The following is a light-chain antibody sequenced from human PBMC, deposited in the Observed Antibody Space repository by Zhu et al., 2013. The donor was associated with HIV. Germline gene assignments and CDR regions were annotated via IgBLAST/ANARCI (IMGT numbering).Light chain of an antibody. CDR3: QQGYGTPYT. V-gene: IGKV1-39*01. CDR2: AAS. CDR1: QNIDSY. Sequence: DIQMTQSPSSLSASVGDRVTITCRASQNIDSYLHWYQQKPGKAPNFLIYAASSLPTGVPSRFSGSGFGTDFTLTITSLQPEDFATYYCQQGYGTPYTFGLGDQAGDQT. J-gene: IGKJ2*01.